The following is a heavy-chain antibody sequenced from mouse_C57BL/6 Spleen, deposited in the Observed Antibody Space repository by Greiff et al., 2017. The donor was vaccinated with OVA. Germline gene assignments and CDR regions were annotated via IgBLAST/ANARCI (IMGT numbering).Heavy chain of an antibody. V-gene: IGHV1-76*01. CDR2: IYPGSGNT. Sequence: VKLMESGAELVRPGASVKLSCKASGYTFTDYYINWVKQRPGQGLEWIARIYPGSGNTYYNEKFKGKATLTAEKSSSTAYMQLSSLTSEDSAVYFCARGGYYGSRNYFDYWGQGTTLTVSS. D-gene: IGHD1-1*01. CDR1: GYTFTDYY. J-gene: IGHJ2*01. CDR3: ARGGYYGSRNYFDY.